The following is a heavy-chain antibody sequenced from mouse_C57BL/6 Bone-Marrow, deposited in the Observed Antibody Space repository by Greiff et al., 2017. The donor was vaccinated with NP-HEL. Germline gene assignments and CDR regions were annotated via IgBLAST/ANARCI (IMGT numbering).Heavy chain of an antibody. D-gene: IGHD2-3*01. J-gene: IGHJ3*01. CDR2: INPSSGYT. Sequence: VQLQQSGAELAKPRASVKLSCKASGYTFTSYWMHWVKQRPGQGLEWIGYINPSSGYTKYNQKFKDKATLTADKSSSTAYMQLSSLTYEDSAVYYCARTYDGYYVPFAYWGQGTLVTVSA. CDR3: ARTYDGYYVPFAY. CDR1: GYTFTSYW. V-gene: IGHV1-7*01.